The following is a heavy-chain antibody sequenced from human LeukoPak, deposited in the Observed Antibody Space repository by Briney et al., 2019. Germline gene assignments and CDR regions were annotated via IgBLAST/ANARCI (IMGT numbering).Heavy chain of an antibody. D-gene: IGHD3-3*01. CDR1: GYTFTSYD. CDR3: AITYDFWSGYLGVPPSGLDP. Sequence: ASVKVSCKASGYTFTSYDINWVRQATGQGLEWMGWMNPNSGNTGYAQKFQGRVTITRNTSISTAYMELSSLRSEDTAVYYCAITYDFWSGYLGVPPSGLDPWGRGTLVTVSS. V-gene: IGHV1-8*03. J-gene: IGHJ5*02. CDR2: MNPNSGNT.